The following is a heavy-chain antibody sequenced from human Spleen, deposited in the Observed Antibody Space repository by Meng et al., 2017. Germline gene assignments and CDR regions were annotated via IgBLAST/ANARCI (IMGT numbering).Heavy chain of an antibody. CDR2: SRNKANSHTT. V-gene: IGHV3-72*01. CDR1: GFTFSDHY. J-gene: IGHJ4*02. D-gene: IGHD1-26*01. Sequence: GGSLRLSCAASGFTFSDHYMDWVRQAPGKGLEWVGRSRNKANSHTTQYAASVKDRFTISRDNSKNSLYLQMNSLKTEDTAVYYCARGVGALAFDYWGQGTLVTVSS. CDR3: ARGVGALAFDY.